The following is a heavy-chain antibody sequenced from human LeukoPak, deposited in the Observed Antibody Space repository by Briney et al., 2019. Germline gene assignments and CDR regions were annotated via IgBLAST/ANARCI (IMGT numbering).Heavy chain of an antibody. V-gene: IGHV4-38-2*02. CDR3: ARCLLSGYHDY. J-gene: IGHJ4*02. CDR2: INHSGST. CDR1: GYSISSGYY. D-gene: IGHD3-22*01. Sequence: PSETLSLTCTVSGYSISSGYYWSWIRQPPGKGLEWIGEINHSGSTNYSPSLKSRVTVSLDTSKNQFSLRLSSVTAADTAVYYCARCLLSGYHDYWGQGTLVTVSS.